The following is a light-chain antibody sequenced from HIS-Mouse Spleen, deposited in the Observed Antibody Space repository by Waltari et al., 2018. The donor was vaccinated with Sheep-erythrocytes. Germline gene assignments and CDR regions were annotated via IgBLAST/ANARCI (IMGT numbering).Light chain of an antibody. CDR2: EGS. Sequence: QSALTQPRPLSGSPGQSVTISCTGTSSDVGSYNLVSWYQQHPGKAPKLMIYEGSKRPSGVSNRFSGSKSGNTASLTISGLQAEDEADYYCCSYAGSSTPWVFGGGTKLTVL. CDR3: CSYAGSSTPWV. V-gene: IGLV2-23*01. J-gene: IGLJ3*02. CDR1: SSDVGSYNL.